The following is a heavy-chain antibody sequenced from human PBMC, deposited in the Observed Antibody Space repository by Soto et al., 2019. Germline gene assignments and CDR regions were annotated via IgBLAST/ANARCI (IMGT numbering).Heavy chain of an antibody. CDR1: GYTFTSYA. J-gene: IGHJ4*02. Sequence: ASVKVSCKASGYTFTSYAMHWVRQAPGQRLEWMGWINAGNGNTKYSQEFQGRVTITRDTSASTAYMELSSLRSEDTAVYYCARGWSNYFSGDFDYWGQGTLVTVSS. CDR3: ARGWSNYFSGDFDY. V-gene: IGHV1-3*01. D-gene: IGHD1-7*01. CDR2: INAGNGNT.